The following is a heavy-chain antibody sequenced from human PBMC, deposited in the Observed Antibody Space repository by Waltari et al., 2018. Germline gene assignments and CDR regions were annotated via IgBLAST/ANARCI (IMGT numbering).Heavy chain of an antibody. J-gene: IGHJ4*02. D-gene: IGHD2-21*02. CDR3: ARAPTDTVVFDI. CDR1: GGTFTNYA. V-gene: IGHV1-69*04. Sequence: QVQLVQSGAEVRKPGSSVRVSCKASGGTFTNYAISGVRLAPGQGLDWMGRIVPILDMTDYAQRFQGRVTITADESTSTAYMELTSLRSEDTAVYYCARAPTDTVVFDIWGQGTLVTVSS. CDR2: IVPILDMT.